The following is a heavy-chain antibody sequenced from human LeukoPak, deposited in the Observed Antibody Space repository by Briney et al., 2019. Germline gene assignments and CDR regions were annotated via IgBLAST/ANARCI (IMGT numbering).Heavy chain of an antibody. CDR2: IYSGGST. J-gene: IGHJ6*02. CDR3: ARGGGSGSYYRSSYYYYGMDV. Sequence: GGSLRLSCAASGFTFDDYAMHWVRQAPGKGLEWVSVIYSGGSTYYADSVKGRFTISRHNSKNTLYLQMNSLRAEDTAVYYCARGGGSGSYYRSSYYYYGMDVWGQGTTVTVSS. D-gene: IGHD3-10*01. CDR1: GFTFDDYA. V-gene: IGHV3-53*04.